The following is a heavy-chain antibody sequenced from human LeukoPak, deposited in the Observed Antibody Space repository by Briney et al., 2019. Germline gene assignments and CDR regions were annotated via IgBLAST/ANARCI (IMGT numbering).Heavy chain of an antibody. D-gene: IGHD3-10*02. J-gene: IGHJ5*02. CDR2: INPSGGST. V-gene: IGHV1-46*01. CDR3: ARAELLRSCGFDP. CDR1: GYTFTSYY. Sequence: AAVKVSCKASGYTFTSYYMHWVRQAPGQGLEWMGIINPSGGSTSYAQKFQGRVTMTRDMSTSTVYMELSSLRSEDTAVYYCARAELLRSCGFDPWGQGTLVTVSS.